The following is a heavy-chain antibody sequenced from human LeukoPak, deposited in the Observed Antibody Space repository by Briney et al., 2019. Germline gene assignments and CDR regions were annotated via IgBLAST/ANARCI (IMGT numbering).Heavy chain of an antibody. CDR2: IRSKANSYAT. D-gene: IGHD6-19*01. J-gene: IGHJ4*02. V-gene: IGHV3-73*01. Sequence: GGSLRLSCAASGFTFSGSAMHWVRQASGKGLEWVGRIRSKANSYATAYAASVKGRFTISRDDSKNTAYLQMNSLKTEDTAVYYCTRQDPYSSGWYDLDYWGQGTLVTVSS. CDR1: GFTFSGSA. CDR3: TRQDPYSSGWYDLDY.